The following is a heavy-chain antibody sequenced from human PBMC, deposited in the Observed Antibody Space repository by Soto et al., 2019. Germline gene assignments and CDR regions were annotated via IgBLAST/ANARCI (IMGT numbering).Heavy chain of an antibody. Sequence: PGGSLRLSCAASGFTFSSYSMNWFRQAPGKGLEWVSSISSSSSYIYYVDSVKGRFTISRDNAKNSLYLQMNSLRAEDTTVYYCAREAAVAGTAFDIWGQGTMVTVSS. J-gene: IGHJ3*02. CDR2: ISSSSSYI. V-gene: IGHV3-21*01. CDR1: GFTFSSYS. D-gene: IGHD6-19*01. CDR3: AREAAVAGTAFDI.